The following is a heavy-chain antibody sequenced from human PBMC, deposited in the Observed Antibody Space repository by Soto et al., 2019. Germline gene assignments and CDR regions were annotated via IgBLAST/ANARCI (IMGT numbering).Heavy chain of an antibody. Sequence: QLQLQESGPGLVKPSETLSLTCTVSGGSIRSSNYYWAWVRQPPGKGLEWIANIYYSGDTYFHPSIRNRRTVSVDTSKNQFSIKLASLTAADSAMSYCASLKFPGKIDYWGQGTLVTVSS. D-gene: IGHD6-13*01. CDR3: ASLKFPGKIDY. CDR1: GGSIRSSNYY. J-gene: IGHJ4*02. V-gene: IGHV4-39*01. CDR2: IYYSGDT.